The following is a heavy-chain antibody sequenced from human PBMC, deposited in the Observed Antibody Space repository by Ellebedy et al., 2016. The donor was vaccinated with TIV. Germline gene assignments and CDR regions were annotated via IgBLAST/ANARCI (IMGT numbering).Heavy chain of an antibody. CDR1: GYIFTDYY. CDR3: VRIRKAVPGWFFPMDL. D-gene: IGHD6-19*01. CDR2: INPKTGGT. J-gene: IGHJ6*02. V-gene: IGHV1-2*02. Sequence: AASVKVSCKASGYIFTDYYIHWVRQAPGQGLEWMGWINPKTGGTDSAQKLQGRVTLTRDTSISTAYMELSNLRSDDTALYYCVRIRKAVPGWFFPMDLWGQGTTVTVSS.